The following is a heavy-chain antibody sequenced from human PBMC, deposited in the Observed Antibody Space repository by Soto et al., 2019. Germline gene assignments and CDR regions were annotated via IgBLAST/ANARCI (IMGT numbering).Heavy chain of an antibody. CDR3: ARVAKIVVATPSV. J-gene: IGHJ4*02. CDR2: IYYSGST. CDR1: GGSISSGGYY. D-gene: IGHD3-22*01. V-gene: IGHV4-31*03. Sequence: SETLSLTCTVSGGSISSGGYYWSWIRQHPGKGLEWIGYIYYSGSTYYNPSLKSRVTISVDTSKNQFSLKLSSVTAADTAVYYCARVAKIVVATPSVWGQGTLVTVSS.